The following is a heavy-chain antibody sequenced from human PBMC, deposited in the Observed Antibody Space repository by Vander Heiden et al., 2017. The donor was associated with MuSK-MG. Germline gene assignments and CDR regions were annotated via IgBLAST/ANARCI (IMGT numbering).Heavy chain of an antibody. V-gene: IGHV3-30*02. CDR1: GFTFSSYG. J-gene: IGHJ4*02. Sequence: QVQLVESGGGVVQPGGSLRLPCAASGFTFSSYGMHWVRQAPGKGLEWVAFIRYDGSNKYYADSVKGRFTISRDNSKNTLYLQMNSLRAEETAVYYCAKGREACGSSTSCQDYWGQGTLVTVSS. D-gene: IGHD2-2*01. CDR3: AKGREACGSSTSCQDY. CDR2: IRYDGSNK.